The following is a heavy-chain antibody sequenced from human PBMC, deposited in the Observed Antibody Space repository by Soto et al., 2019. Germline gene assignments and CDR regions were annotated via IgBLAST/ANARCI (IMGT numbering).Heavy chain of an antibody. CDR2: IIPILGIA. J-gene: IGHJ4*02. Sequence: QVQLVQSGAEVKKPGSSVKVSCKASGGTFSSYTISWVRQAPGQGLEWMGRIIPILGIANYAHTFQGRVTITGDKSTGTAYMELSSLRSEDTAVYYCARIQPYEDVDYWGQGTLVTVSS. CDR3: ARIQPYEDVDY. CDR1: GGTFSSYT. V-gene: IGHV1-69*02. D-gene: IGHD3-16*01.